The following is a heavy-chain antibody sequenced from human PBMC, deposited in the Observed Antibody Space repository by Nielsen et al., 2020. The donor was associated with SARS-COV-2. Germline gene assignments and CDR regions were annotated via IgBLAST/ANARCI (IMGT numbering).Heavy chain of an antibody. CDR3: ARVSSLWGYSSSIAGPHYFDY. Sequence: ASVKVSCKASGYTFTSYDINWVRQATGQGLEWMGWMNPNSGNTGYAQKFQGRVTMTRNTSISTAYMELSSLRSEDTAVYYCARVSSLWGYSSSIAGPHYFDYWGQGTLVTVSS. CDR2: MNPNSGNT. D-gene: IGHD6-6*01. CDR1: GYTFTSYD. J-gene: IGHJ4*02. V-gene: IGHV1-8*01.